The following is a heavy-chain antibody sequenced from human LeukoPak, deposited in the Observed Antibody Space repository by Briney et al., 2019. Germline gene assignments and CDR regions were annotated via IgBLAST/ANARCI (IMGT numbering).Heavy chain of an antibody. CDR3: ARRATTERGHSYGLDY. V-gene: IGHV3-21*01. CDR1: GFTFSSYH. D-gene: IGHD5-18*01. Sequence: GGSLRLSCVVSGFTFSSYHMNWVRQAPGKGLEWVSSISTSSSSSYIYYADSVTGRFTISRDNAKNSLYLQMNSLRAEDTAVYYCARRATTERGHSYGLDYWGQGTLVAVSS. J-gene: IGHJ4*02. CDR2: ISTSSSSSYI.